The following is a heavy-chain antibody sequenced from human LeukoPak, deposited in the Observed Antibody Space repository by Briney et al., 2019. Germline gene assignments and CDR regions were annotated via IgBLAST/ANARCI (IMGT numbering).Heavy chain of an antibody. J-gene: IGHJ4*02. CDR1: GYTFTSYD. V-gene: IGHV1-8*01. CDR2: MNPNSGNT. D-gene: IGHD3-22*01. CDR3: AISDYYEYVGADY. Sequence: GASVKVSCKASGYTFTSYDINWVRQATGQGLEWMGWMNPNSGNTGYAQKFQGRVTMTRNTSISTAYMELSSLRSEDTAVYYCAISDYYEYVGADYWGQGTLVTVSS.